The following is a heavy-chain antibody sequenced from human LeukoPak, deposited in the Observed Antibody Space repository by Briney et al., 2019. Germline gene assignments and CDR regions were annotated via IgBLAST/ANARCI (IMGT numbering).Heavy chain of an antibody. J-gene: IGHJ4*02. CDR3: ARIGYSSSSIDY. D-gene: IGHD6-13*01. Sequence: GGSLRLSCAASGFTFSSYGMHWVRQAPGKGLEWVAVISYDGSNKYYADSVKGRFTISRDNAKSSVYLQVNSLRAEDTALYYCARIGYSSSSIDYWGQGTLVTVSS. CDR2: ISYDGSNK. CDR1: GFTFSSYG. V-gene: IGHV3-30*03.